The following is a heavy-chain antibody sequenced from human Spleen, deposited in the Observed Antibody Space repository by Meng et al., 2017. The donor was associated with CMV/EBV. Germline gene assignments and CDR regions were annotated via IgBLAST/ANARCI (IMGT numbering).Heavy chain of an antibody. CDR1: GFTFSSYG. V-gene: IGHV3-30*02. CDR2: IRYDGSNK. CDR3: VRDLGYCTISSCYPFDY. Sequence: GESLKISCAASGFTFSSYGMHWVRQAPGKGLEWVAFIRYDGSNKYYADSVKGRFTISRDNSKNTLYLQMNRLRPEDTAVYFCVRDLGYCTISSCYPFDYWGQGTLVTVSS. D-gene: IGHD2-2*01. J-gene: IGHJ4*02.